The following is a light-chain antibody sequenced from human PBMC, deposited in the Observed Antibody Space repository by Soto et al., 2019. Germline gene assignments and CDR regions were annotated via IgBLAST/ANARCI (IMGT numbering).Light chain of an antibody. Sequence: HSVLTQPASVSGSPGQSITISCTGTSSDVGSYNLVSWYQQHPGKAPKLMIYEVSKRPSGVSNRFSGSKSGNTASLTISGLQAEDEADYYCCSYAGSQVFGGGTKLTVL. CDR3: CSYAGSQV. CDR1: SSDVGSYNL. CDR2: EVS. V-gene: IGLV2-23*02. J-gene: IGLJ2*01.